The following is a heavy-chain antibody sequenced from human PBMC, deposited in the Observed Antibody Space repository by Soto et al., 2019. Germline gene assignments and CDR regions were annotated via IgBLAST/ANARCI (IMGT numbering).Heavy chain of an antibody. CDR3: ARDRLLSRGWYERVAGEI. V-gene: IGHV3-48*02. J-gene: IGHJ3*02. CDR1: GFTFSSYS. D-gene: IGHD6-19*01. Sequence: VGSLSLSCAASGFTFSSYSMNWVRQAPGKGLEWVSYISSSSSTIYYADSVKRRFTISRDNAKNSLYLQMNSPRDEDTAVYYWARDRLLSRGWYERVAGEIWSKRTMV. CDR2: ISSSSSTI.